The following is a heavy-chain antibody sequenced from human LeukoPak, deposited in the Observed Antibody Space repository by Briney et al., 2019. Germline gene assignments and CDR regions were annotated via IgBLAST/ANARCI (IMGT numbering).Heavy chain of an antibody. V-gene: IGHV4-61*02. D-gene: IGHD6-19*01. CDR3: ASAYSSGWNGSYYYYMDV. CDR1: GGPISSGSYY. Sequence: SETLSLTCTVSGGPISSGSYYWSWIRQPAGKGLEWIGRIYTSGSTNYNPSLKSRVTMSVDTSKNQFSLKLSSVTAADTAVYYCASAYSSGWNGSYYYYMDVWGKGTTVTVSS. CDR2: IYTSGST. J-gene: IGHJ6*03.